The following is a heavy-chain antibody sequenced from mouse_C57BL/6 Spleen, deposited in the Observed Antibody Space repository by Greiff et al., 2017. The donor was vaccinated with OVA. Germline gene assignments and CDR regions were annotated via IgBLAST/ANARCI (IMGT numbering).Heavy chain of an antibody. D-gene: IGHD2-2*01. Sequence: QVQLQQPGAELVKPGASVKMSCKAFGYTFTSYWINWVKQRPGQGLESIGDIYPGSGSTNYNEKFKSKATLTVDTSSSTAYMQLSSLTSEDSAVYYCARSLYGYDGYYAMDYWGQGTSVTVSS. CDR3: ARSLYGYDGYYAMDY. CDR1: GYTFTSYW. V-gene: IGHV1-55*01. CDR2: IYPGSGST. J-gene: IGHJ4*01.